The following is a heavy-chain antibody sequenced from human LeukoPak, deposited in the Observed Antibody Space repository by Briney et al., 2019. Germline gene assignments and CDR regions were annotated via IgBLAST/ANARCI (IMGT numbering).Heavy chain of an antibody. Sequence: GGSLRLSCGAPGFTFSSYGMHWVRQAPGKGLEWVAFIRNDGRNKYYADSVKGRFTISRDNSKNTLYLQMNSLRAEDTAVYYCAKVELGGSYFPTAYYYYMDVWGKGTTVTISS. CDR3: AKVELGGSYFPTAYYYYMDV. D-gene: IGHD1-26*01. V-gene: IGHV3-30*02. CDR1: GFTFSSYG. CDR2: IRNDGRNK. J-gene: IGHJ6*03.